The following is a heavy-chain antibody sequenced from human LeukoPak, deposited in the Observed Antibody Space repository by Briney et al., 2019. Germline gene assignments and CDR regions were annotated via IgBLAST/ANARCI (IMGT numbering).Heavy chain of an antibody. CDR2: INPNSGGT. CDR3: ARDDSIAAAGADY. J-gene: IGHJ4*02. Sequence: GASVKVSCKASGYTFTGYYMHWVRQAPGQGLEWMGWINPNSGGTNYAQKFQGRVTMTRDTSISTAYMELSRLRSDDTAVYYCARDDSIAAAGADYWGQGTLVTVSS. D-gene: IGHD6-13*01. CDR1: GYTFTGYY. V-gene: IGHV1-2*02.